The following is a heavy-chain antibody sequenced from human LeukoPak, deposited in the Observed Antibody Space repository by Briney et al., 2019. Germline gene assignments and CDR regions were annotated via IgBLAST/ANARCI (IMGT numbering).Heavy chain of an antibody. D-gene: IGHD2-8*01. J-gene: IGHJ4*02. V-gene: IGHV1-69*02. Sequence: SVKVSCKASGGTFSSYTISWVRQAPGQGLEWMGRIIPILGIANYAQKFQGRVTITADKATNTAYMELGSLRSEDTAVYYCARVYCTNGVCFQYDYWGQGTLVTVSS. CDR3: ARVYCTNGVCFQYDY. CDR2: IIPILGIA. CDR1: GGTFSSYT.